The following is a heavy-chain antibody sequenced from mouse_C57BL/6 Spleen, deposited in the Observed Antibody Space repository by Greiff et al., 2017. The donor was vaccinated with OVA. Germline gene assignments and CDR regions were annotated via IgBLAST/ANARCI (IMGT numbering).Heavy chain of an antibody. J-gene: IGHJ2*01. CDR1: GYTFTSYW. CDR2: IDPSDSYT. D-gene: IGHD2-5*01. CDR3: ARSLHSNYGY. V-gene: IGHV1-50*01. Sequence: VQLQQPGAELVKPGASVKLSCKASGYTFTSYWMQWVKQRPGQGLEWIGEIDPSDSYTNYNQKFKGKATLTVDTSSSTAYMQLSSLTSEDSAVYYCARSLHSNYGYWGQGTTLTVSS.